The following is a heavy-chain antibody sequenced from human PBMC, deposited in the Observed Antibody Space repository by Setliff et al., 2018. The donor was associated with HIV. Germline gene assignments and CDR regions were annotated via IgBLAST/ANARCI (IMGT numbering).Heavy chain of an antibody. D-gene: IGHD2-2*01. CDR2: VYYNWAT. CDR3: ATRPTYCSSTSCFVY. J-gene: IGHJ4*02. V-gene: IGHV4-39*07. CDR1: GDSFNGSHYL. Sequence: SETLSLTCTVSGDSFNGSHYLWGWIRQPPGKGLEWVGNVYYNWATYYNPSLKNRVTISVDTSKNHFSLRLTSVTAADTAVYYCATRPTYCSSTSCFVYWGQGALVTVSS.